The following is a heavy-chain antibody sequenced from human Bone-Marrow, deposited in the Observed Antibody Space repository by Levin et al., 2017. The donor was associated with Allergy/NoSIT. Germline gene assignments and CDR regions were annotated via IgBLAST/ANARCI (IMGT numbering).Heavy chain of an antibody. CDR1: GDTSASLGMRQG. J-gene: IGHJ5*02. CDR2: ISNKNDKT. Sequence: ASVKVSCQASGDTSASLGMRQGISWLRQAPGQGLEWMGWISNKNDKTEYAQKFQGRVTMTTDTSTNIAYMELRTLRSDDTAVYYCATVFKGRRQFTGNREGLSSRGWFDPWGQGTLVTVSS. D-gene: IGHD1-14*01. V-gene: IGHV1-18*01. CDR3: ATVFKGRRQFTGNREGLSSRGWFDP.